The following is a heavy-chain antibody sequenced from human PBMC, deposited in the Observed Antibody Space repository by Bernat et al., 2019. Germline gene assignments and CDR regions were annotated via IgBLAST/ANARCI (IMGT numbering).Heavy chain of an antibody. Sequence: QVQLQESGPGLVKPSQTLSLTCTVSGGSISSGAYYYSWIRQHPGKDLEWIGDIYYTGSTYYNPSLKSRITISVDTSKNQFSLKLRSVTAADTAVYYCAIGSGSTSFFDIWGQGTMVTVSS. CDR3: AIGSGSTSFFDI. CDR1: GGSISSGAYY. J-gene: IGHJ3*02. CDR2: IYYTGST. D-gene: IGHD3-10*01. V-gene: IGHV4-31*03.